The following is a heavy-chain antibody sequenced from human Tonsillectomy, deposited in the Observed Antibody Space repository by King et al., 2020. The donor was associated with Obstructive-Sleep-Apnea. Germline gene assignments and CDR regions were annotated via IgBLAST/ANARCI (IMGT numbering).Heavy chain of an antibody. CDR2: IYYSGST. V-gene: IGHV4-30-4*01. D-gene: IGHD1-1*01. CDR1: GGSIGGGDYY. Sequence: VQLQESGPGLVKPSQTLSLTCTVSGGSIGGGDYYWSWIRQPPGKGLEWVGSIYYSGSTYYNPSLKSRVTISVATSMKQFSLKLSSVTPADTAGYYCARDPGGQLWFAYWGQGTLVTVSS. CDR3: ARDPGGQLWFAY. J-gene: IGHJ4*02.